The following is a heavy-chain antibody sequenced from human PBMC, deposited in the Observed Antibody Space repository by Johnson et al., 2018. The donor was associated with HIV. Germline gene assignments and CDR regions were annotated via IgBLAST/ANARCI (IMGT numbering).Heavy chain of an antibody. D-gene: IGHD3-3*01. CDR1: GFSFNSYW. CDR3: ASGEYLVFGVAFDM. CDR2: IKQDGSVK. Sequence: VQLVESGGGVVQPGGSLRLSCAASGFSFNSYWMRWVRQTPGTGLEWVANIKQDGSVKTYLESVKGRFSVSRDNTTNSLCLQMISLRVGDTAGYYCASGEYLVFGVAFDMWGQGTMVTVSS. V-gene: IGHV3-7*01. J-gene: IGHJ3*02.